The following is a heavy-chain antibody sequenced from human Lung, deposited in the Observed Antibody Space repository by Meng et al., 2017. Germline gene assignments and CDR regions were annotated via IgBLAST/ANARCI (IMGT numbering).Heavy chain of an antibody. CDR2: ITGDGSST. Sequence: EGQLVEAGGGVVQPGGSLRLSCADSGFTFSTHWMHWVRQAPGKGLEWVSRITGDGSSTIYADSVQGRFTMSRDNAKNTLSLQMNSLRAEDTAVYYCARGGVTTDDWGQGTLVTVSS. J-gene: IGHJ4*02. D-gene: IGHD4-17*01. CDR1: GFTFSTHW. V-gene: IGHV3-74*01. CDR3: ARGGVTTDD.